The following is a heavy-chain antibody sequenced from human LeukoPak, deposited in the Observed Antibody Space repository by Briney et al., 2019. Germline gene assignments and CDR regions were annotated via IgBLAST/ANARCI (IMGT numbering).Heavy chain of an antibody. D-gene: IGHD3-3*01. CDR2: ISGSGGST. CDR1: GFTFSSYA. Sequence: GGSLRLSCAASGFTFSSYAMSWVRQAPGKGLEWVSAISGSGGSTYYADSVKGRFTISRDNSKNTLYLQMNSLRAEDTAVYYCARDQEGDFWSDNDYWGQGTLVTVSS. CDR3: ARDQEGDFWSDNDY. V-gene: IGHV3-23*01. J-gene: IGHJ4*02.